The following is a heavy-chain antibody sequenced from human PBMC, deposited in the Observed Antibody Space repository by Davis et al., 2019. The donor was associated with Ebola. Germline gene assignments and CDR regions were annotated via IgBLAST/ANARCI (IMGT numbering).Heavy chain of an antibody. CDR2: IYSGGST. V-gene: IGHV3-53*01. CDR1: GFTVSSNY. Sequence: GESLKISCAASGFTVSSNYMSWVRQAPGKGLEWVSVIYSGGSTYYADSVKGRFTISRDNSKNTLYLQMNSLRAEDTAVYYCTKGGGAGGREDDYWGQGTLVTVSS. J-gene: IGHJ4*02. CDR3: TKGGGAGGREDDY. D-gene: IGHD3-16*01.